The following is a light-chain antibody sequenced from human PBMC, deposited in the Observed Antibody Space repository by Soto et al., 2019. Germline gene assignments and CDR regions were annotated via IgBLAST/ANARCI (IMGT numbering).Light chain of an antibody. CDR2: ATN. CDR3: AAWDDSLNGPL. Sequence: QSVLTQPPSVSGTPGQRVTISCSGSSSDIGSNVVNWYRQLPGTALKLLVYATNQRPSGVPDRFSGSKSGTSASLAISGLRSEDEADYYCAAWDDSLNGPLFGGGTKLTVL. V-gene: IGLV1-44*01. J-gene: IGLJ3*02. CDR1: SSDIGSNV.